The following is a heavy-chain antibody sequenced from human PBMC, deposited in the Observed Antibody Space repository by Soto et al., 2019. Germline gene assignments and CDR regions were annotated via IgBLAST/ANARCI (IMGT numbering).Heavy chain of an antibody. D-gene: IGHD6-19*01. CDR1: GESFSGHI. J-gene: IGHJ4*02. CDR2: INHSGSA. V-gene: IGHV4-34*01. Sequence: LSLTCAVYGESFSGHIWTWIRQTPGKGLQWIGQINHSGSASYNPSLKSRVTISVHTSNSQFSLELSSVTAADTAVYYCARGLITGSHYSGGWYYFDSWGQGTQVTVSS. CDR3: ARGLITGSHYSGGWYYFDS.